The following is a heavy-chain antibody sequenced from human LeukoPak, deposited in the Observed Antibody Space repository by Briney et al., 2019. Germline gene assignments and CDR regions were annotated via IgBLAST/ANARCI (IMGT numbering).Heavy chain of an antibody. J-gene: IGHJ4*02. D-gene: IGHD1-26*01. V-gene: IGHV1-24*01. CDR2: FDPEDGET. Sequence: ASVKVSCKVSGYTLTELSMHWVRQAPGKGLEWMGGFDPEDGETIYAQKFQGRVTMTEDTSTDTAYMELRSLRSDDTAVYYCARWTPKLSGSYRPFDYWGQGTLVTVSS. CDR3: ARWTPKLSGSYRPFDY. CDR1: GYTLTELS.